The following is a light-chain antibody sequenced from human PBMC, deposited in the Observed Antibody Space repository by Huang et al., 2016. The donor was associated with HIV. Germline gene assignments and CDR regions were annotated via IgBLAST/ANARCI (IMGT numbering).Light chain of an antibody. CDR3: LQHRTYPYT. CDR2: GAS. CDR1: QDISNY. J-gene: IGKJ2*01. V-gene: IGKV1-17*03. Sequence: DIQMTQSPSATSASVGDRVTITCRASQDISNYLDWLQQKPGEGPKRLIYGASILQSGVPSRFSGSGSGTEFTLTISGLQPGDSATFYCLQHRTYPYTFGQGTKVEIK.